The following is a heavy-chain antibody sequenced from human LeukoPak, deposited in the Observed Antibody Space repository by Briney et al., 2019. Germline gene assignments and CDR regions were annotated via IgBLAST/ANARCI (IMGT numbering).Heavy chain of an antibody. J-gene: IGHJ5*02. Sequence: ASVKVSCKASGGTFSSYAISWVRQAPGQGLEWMGWISAYNGNTNYAQKLQGRVTVTTDTSTSTAYMELRSLRSDDTAVYYCARVPRGRGWFDPWGQGTLVTVSS. V-gene: IGHV1-18*01. CDR2: ISAYNGNT. CDR1: GGTFSSYA. D-gene: IGHD5-12*01. CDR3: ARVPRGRGWFDP.